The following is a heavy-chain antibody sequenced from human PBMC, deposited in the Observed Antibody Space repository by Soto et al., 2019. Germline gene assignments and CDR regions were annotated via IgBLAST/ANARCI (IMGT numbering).Heavy chain of an antibody. CDR2: IYYSGST. CDR1: GGSISSGDYY. CDR3: ARAMVVTQNWFDP. J-gene: IGHJ5*02. Sequence: QVQLQESGPGLVKPSQTLSLTCTVSGGSISSGDYYWSWIRQPPGKGLEWIGYIYYSGSTYYNPSLKSRVTISVDTSKNQFSLKLSSVTAADTAEYYCARAMVVTQNWFDPWGQGTLVTVSS. V-gene: IGHV4-30-4*01. D-gene: IGHD2-21*02.